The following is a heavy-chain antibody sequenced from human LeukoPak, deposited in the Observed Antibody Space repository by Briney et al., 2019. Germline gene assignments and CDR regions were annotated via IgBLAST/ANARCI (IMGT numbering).Heavy chain of an antibody. V-gene: IGHV3-74*01. CDR2: INSDGTTT. CDR3: ASRWSGES. J-gene: IGHJ5*02. D-gene: IGHD2-15*01. CDR1: GFTFSSYA. Sequence: TGGSLRLSCAASGFTFSSYAMSWVRQAPGKGLEWVSHINSDGTTTSYADSVKGRFTISRDNAKNTLYLQMNSLRAEDTAVYYCASRWSGESWGQGTLVTVSS.